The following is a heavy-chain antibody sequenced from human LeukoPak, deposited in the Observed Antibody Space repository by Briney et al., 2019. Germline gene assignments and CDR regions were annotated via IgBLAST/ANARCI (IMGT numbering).Heavy chain of an antibody. CDR1: GFTFRSYD. J-gene: IGHJ6*02. CDR2: FSAGGGTT. D-gene: IGHD3-10*01. V-gene: IGHV3-23*01. CDR3: ARTGITMVRGVIDYYYGMDV. Sequence: GGSLRLSCAAAGFTFRSYDMSWVRQAPGKGLEWVSTFSAGGGTTYYADSVKGRFTISRDSSKNTLYLQMNSLRAEDTAVYYCARTGITMVRGVIDYYYGMDVWGQGTTVTVSS.